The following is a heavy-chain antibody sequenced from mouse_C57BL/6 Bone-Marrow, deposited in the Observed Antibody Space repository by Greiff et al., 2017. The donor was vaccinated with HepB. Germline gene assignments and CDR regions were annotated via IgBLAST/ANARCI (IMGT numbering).Heavy chain of an antibody. CDR2: INPYNGGT. J-gene: IGHJ2*01. V-gene: IGHV1-19*01. Sequence: EVQLQQSGPVLVKPGASVKMSCKASGYTFTDYYMNWVKQSHGKSLEWIGVINPYNGGTSYNQKFKGKATLTVDKSSSTAYMELNSLTSEDSAVYYCASSLYYGYYFDYWGQGTTLTVSS. CDR1: GYTFTDYY. D-gene: IGHD2-2*01. CDR3: ASSLYYGYYFDY.